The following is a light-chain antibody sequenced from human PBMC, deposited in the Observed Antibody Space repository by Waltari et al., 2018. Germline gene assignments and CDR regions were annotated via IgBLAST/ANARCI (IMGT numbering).Light chain of an antibody. V-gene: IGLV2-14*03. J-gene: IGLJ2*01. CDR2: DVN. CDR3: SSYTGSNTLI. CDR1: SNDVVSSNY. Sequence: QSVLTQPASVSGSPGQSITISCSGTSNDVVSSNYVAWYQQHPGKAPKLMIYDVNNRPSGVSNRFSGSKSGNTASLTISGLQAEDEANYHCSSYTGSNTLIFGGGTKLTVL.